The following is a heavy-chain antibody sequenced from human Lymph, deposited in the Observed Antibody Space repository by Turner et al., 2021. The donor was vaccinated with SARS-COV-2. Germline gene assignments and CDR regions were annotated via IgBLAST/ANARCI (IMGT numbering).Heavy chain of an antibody. Sequence: QQQLQESGPRLVKPLATLSLTCTVPGGSMNSNYWSWIRHPPGKRLEWIGYNYNRGSTNYNPSLKSRVTISVDTSKNQFSLKLTSVTAADTAIYYCARETVNNWVDPWGQGILVTVSS. J-gene: IGHJ5*02. CDR2: NYNRGST. D-gene: IGHD2-21*02. V-gene: IGHV4-59*01. CDR3: ARETVNNWVDP. CDR1: GGSMNSNY.